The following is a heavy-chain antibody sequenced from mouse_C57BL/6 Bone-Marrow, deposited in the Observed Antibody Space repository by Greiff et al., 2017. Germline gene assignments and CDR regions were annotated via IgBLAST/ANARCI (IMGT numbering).Heavy chain of an antibody. CDR1: GYAFSSSW. V-gene: IGHV1-82*01. CDR2: IYPGDGDT. CDR3: ARSAYGNYPMDY. J-gene: IGHJ4*01. D-gene: IGHD2-1*01. Sequence: QVQLQQSGPELVKPGASVKISCKASGYAFSSSWMNWVKQRPGKGLEWIGRIYPGDGDTNYNGKFKGKATLTADKSSSTAYMQLSSLTSEDSAVYCWARSAYGNYPMDYWGQGTSVTVSS.